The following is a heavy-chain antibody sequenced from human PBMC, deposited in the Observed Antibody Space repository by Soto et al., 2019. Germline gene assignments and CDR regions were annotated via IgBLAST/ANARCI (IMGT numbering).Heavy chain of an antibody. D-gene: IGHD5-18*01. Sequence: PGESRKISCNASVYTFTNNWISWVRQKPGQGLEWMGRIDPSDSRTKYNPSFEGHVTISIDKSINTAFLQWSSLRASDTAVYFCARRRGYSYDFDYWGQGTLVTVSS. J-gene: IGHJ4*02. CDR1: VYTFTNNW. CDR2: IDPSDSRT. CDR3: ARRRGYSYDFDY. V-gene: IGHV5-10-1*01.